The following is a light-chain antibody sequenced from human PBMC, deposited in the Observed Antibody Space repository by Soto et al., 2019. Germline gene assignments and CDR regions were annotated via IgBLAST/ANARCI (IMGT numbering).Light chain of an antibody. CDR1: SSNIGSNY. J-gene: IGLJ2*01. Sequence: LTQPPSASGTPGQRVTISCSGSSSNIGSNYVYWYQQLPGTAPKLLIYRNNQRPSGVPDRFSGSKSGTSASLAISGLRSEDEADYYCAAWDDSPVVFGGGTKLTVL. CDR3: AAWDDSPVV. V-gene: IGLV1-47*01. CDR2: RNN.